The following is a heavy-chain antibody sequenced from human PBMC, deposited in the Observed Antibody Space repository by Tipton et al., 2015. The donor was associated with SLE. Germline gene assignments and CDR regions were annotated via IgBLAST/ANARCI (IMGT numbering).Heavy chain of an antibody. CDR2: IYYSGGT. CDR3: ARYSLTNWHLDL. J-gene: IGHJ2*01. D-gene: IGHD4/OR15-4a*01. Sequence: TLSLTCTVSGGSMSTYYWSWIRLPPRKGLEWVGYIYYSGGTSYNPSLNSRVTISVDTSRNQFSLKLTSVTAADSAVYYCARYSLTNWHLDLWGRGTLVPVPS. V-gene: IGHV4-59*01. CDR1: GGSMSTYY.